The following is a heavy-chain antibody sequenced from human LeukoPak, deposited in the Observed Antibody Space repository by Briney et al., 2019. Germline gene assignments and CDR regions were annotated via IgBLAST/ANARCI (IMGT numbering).Heavy chain of an antibody. CDR3: ARHKSGVAGPNFDC. D-gene: IGHD2-15*01. J-gene: IGHJ4*02. V-gene: IGHV4-4*09. Sequence: SETLSLTCTVSGGSISSYYWSWIRQPPGKGPEWIGYIYISGSTNYNPSLKSRVTISVDMSKNQFSLRLSSVTAADTAVYYCARHKSGVAGPNFDCWGQGTLVTVSS. CDR1: GGSISSYY. CDR2: IYISGST.